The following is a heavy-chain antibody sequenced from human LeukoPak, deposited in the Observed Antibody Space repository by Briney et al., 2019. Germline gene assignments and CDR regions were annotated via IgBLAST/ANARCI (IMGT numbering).Heavy chain of an antibody. CDR1: GGSISSYY. D-gene: IGHD3-16*02. J-gene: IGHJ6*02. CDR2: IYHSGST. CDR3: ARDGDYVWGSYRYYYYYGMDV. Sequence: SETLSLTCTVSGGSISSYYWGWIRQPPGKGLEWIGSIYHSGSTYYNPSLKSRVTISVDTSKNQFSLKLSSVTAADTAVYYCARDGDYVWGSYRYYYYYGMDVWGQGTTVTVSS. V-gene: IGHV4-38-2*02.